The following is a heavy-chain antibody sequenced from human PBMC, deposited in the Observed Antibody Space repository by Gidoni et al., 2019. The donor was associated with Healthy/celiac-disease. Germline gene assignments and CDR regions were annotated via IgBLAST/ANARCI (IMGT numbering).Heavy chain of an antibody. J-gene: IGHJ4*02. CDR2: INPSGGST. D-gene: IGHD5-12*01. Sequence: QVQLVQSGAEVKKPGASVKVSCKASGSTFHIYYMHWVRQAPGQGLEWMGIINPSGGSTSYAQKFQGRVTMTRDTSTSTVYMELSSLRSEDTAVYYCARDLRVRDGYNTLGAPGYWGQGTLVTVSS. V-gene: IGHV1-46*02. CDR1: GSTFHIYY. CDR3: ARDLRVRDGYNTLGAPGY.